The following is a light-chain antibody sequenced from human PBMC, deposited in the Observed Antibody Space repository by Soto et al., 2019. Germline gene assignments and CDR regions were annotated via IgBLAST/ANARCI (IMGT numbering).Light chain of an antibody. V-gene: IGKV1-39*01. CDR2: FAS. Sequence: DIPMTQSPSSLSASVGDSVTITCRASQSISTYLNWYQQQPGKAPKLLIYFASSLQSGVPSRFSGSGSGTDFTLTISSLLPEDSATYYCQQSFSTLLMYSFGQGTKLEIK. CDR3: QQSFSTLLMYS. J-gene: IGKJ2*03. CDR1: QSISTY.